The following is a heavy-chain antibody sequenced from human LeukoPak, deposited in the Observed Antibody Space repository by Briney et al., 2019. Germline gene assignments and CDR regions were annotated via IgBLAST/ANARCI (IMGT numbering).Heavy chain of an antibody. J-gene: IGHJ4*02. Sequence: GGSLRLSCAASGFTFDDYYMSWIRQAPGKGLEWVSNISSSGSTIYYADSVKGRFTISRDNAKNSLYLQMNSLRAEDTAVYYCARAIAAAGNDYWGQGTLVTVSS. CDR3: ARAIAAAGNDY. V-gene: IGHV3-11*04. CDR1: GFTFDDYY. CDR2: ISSSGSTI. D-gene: IGHD6-13*01.